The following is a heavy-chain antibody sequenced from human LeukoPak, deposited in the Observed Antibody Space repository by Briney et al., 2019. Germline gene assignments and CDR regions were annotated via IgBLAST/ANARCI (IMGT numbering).Heavy chain of an antibody. CDR2: IRSKANSYAT. CDR3: TSYYDFWSGYTFDY. D-gene: IGHD3-3*01. CDR1: GFTFSGSA. J-gene: IGHJ4*02. Sequence: GGSLKLSCAASGFTFSGSAMHWVRQASGKGLEWVGRIRSKANSYATAYAASVRGRFTISRDDSKNTAYLQMNSLKTEDAAVYYCTSYYDFWSGYTFDYWGQGTLVTVSS. V-gene: IGHV3-73*01.